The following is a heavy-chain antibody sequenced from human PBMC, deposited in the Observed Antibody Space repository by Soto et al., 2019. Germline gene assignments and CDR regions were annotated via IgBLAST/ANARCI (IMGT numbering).Heavy chain of an antibody. CDR1: GDSISSSNYF. Sequence: SETLSLTCTVSGDSISSSNYFWGWIRQPPGKGLEWTGTIFYSGSTYYNPSLKSRITISVDTSKNQFSLKLTAVTAADTALYYCARRYGWLYFDYWGQGSLVTVSS. CDR3: ARRYGWLYFDY. CDR2: IFYSGST. J-gene: IGHJ4*02. D-gene: IGHD3-10*01. V-gene: IGHV4-39*01.